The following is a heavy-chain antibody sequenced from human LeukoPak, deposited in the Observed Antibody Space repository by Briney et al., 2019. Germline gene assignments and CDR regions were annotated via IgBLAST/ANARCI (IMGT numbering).Heavy chain of an antibody. CDR2: ISGSGGST. CDR3: AKLAYYPPDRLDY. Sequence: GGSLRLSCAASGFTFSSYAMSWVRQAPGKGLEWVSAISGSGGSTYYADSVKGRFSNSRDNSKNTLYLQMNSLRAEDTAVYYCAKLAYYPPDRLDYWGQGTLVTVSS. CDR1: GFTFSSYA. D-gene: IGHD1-26*01. V-gene: IGHV3-23*01. J-gene: IGHJ4*02.